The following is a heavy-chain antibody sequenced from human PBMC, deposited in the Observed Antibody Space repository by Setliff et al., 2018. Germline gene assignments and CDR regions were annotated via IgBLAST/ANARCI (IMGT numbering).Heavy chain of an antibody. J-gene: IGHJ1*01. Sequence: SGPTLVNPTQTLTLTCTFSGFSLSTSGVGVGWIRQPPGKALEWLALIYWNDDKRYSPSLKSRLTITKDTSKNQVVLTMTNMDPVDTATYCAHKYGDYVRYFQHWGQGTRVTVSS. CDR3: AHKYGDYVRYFQH. V-gene: IGHV2-5*01. CDR1: GFSLSTSGVG. D-gene: IGHD4-17*01. CDR2: IYWNDDK.